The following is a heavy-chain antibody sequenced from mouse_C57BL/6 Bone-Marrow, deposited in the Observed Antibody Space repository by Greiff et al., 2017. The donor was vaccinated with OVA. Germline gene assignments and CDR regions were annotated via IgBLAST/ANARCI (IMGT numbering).Heavy chain of an antibody. Sequence: EVQRVESGGGLVQPGGSLKLSCAASGFTFSDYGMAWVRQAPRKGPEWVAFISNLAYSIYYADTVTGRFTISRENAKNTLYLEMSSLRSEDTAMYYCARGYYSNYVWFAYWGQGTLVTVSA. V-gene: IGHV5-15*01. D-gene: IGHD2-5*01. J-gene: IGHJ3*01. CDR1: GFTFSDYG. CDR3: ARGYYSNYVWFAY. CDR2: ISNLAYSI.